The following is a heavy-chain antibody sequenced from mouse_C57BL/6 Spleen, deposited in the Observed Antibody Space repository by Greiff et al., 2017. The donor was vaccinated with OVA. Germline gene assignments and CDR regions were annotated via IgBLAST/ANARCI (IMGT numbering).Heavy chain of an antibody. J-gene: IGHJ2*01. V-gene: IGHV1-50*01. CDR1: GYTFTSYW. Sequence: QVQLKQPGAELVKPGASVKLSCKASGYTFTSYWMQWVKQRPGQGLEWIGEIDPSDSYTNYNQKFKGKATLTVDTSSSTAYMQLSSLTSEDSAVYYCARNDGGHFDYWGQGTTLTVSS. CDR3: ARNDGGHFDY. D-gene: IGHD2-12*01. CDR2: IDPSDSYT.